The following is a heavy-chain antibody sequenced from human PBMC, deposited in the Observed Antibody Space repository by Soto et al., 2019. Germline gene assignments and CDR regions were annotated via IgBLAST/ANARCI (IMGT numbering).Heavy chain of an antibody. CDR2: IDPSDSYT. CDR1: GWSVTSYR. CDR3: ARLQAAAGDNDLTFDY. J-gene: IGHJ4*02. Sequence: GEGLQSSCKGSGWSVTSYRNSWVRQMPRKGLEWMGRIDPSDSYTNYSPSFQGHVTISADKSISTAYLQWSSLKASDTAMYYCARLQAAAGDNDLTFDYWGQGTLVTVSS. V-gene: IGHV5-10-1*01. D-gene: IGHD6-13*01.